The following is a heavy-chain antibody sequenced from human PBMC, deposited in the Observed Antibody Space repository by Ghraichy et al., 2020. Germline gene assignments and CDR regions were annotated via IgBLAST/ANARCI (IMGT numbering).Heavy chain of an antibody. Sequence: GGSLRLSCAASGFTFSNAWMSWVRQAPGKGLEWVGRIKSKTDGGTTDYAAPVKGRFTISRDDSKNTLYLQMNSLKTEDTAVYYCTTVARVGGQWLVTYYFDYWGQGTLVTVSS. CDR1: GFTFSNAW. J-gene: IGHJ4*02. CDR2: IKSKTDGGTT. D-gene: IGHD6-19*01. V-gene: IGHV3-15*01. CDR3: TTVARVGGQWLVTYYFDY.